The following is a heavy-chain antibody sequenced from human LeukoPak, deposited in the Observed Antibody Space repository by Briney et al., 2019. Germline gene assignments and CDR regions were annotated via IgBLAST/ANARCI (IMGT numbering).Heavy chain of an antibody. CDR2: TYYRSKWYN. J-gene: IGHJ6*03. V-gene: IGHV6-1*01. Sequence: SQTLSLTCAISGDSVSSNSAAWNWIRQSPSRGLEWLGRTYYRSKWYNDYAVSVKSRITINPDTSKNQFSLRLNSVTPEDTAVYYCAREYSSSSNYYYYYMDVWGKGTTVTVSS. D-gene: IGHD6-6*01. CDR1: GDSVSSNSAA. CDR3: AREYSSSSNYYYYYMDV.